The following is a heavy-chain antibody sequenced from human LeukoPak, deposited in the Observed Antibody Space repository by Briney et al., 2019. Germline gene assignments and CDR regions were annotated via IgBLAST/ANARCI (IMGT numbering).Heavy chain of an antibody. CDR3: ARDTYDFWSGYYFAFDI. CDR2: ISAYNGNT. CDR1: GYTFTSYG. J-gene: IGHJ3*02. D-gene: IGHD3-3*01. Sequence: GASVKVSCKASGYTFTSYGISWVRQAPGQGLEWMGWISAYNGNTNYAQKLQGRVTMTTDTSTSTAYMELRSLRSDDTAVYYCARDTYDFWSGYYFAFDIWGQGTMVTVSS. V-gene: IGHV1-18*01.